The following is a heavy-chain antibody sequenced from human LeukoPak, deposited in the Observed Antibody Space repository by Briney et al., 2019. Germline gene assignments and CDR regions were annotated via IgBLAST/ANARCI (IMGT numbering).Heavy chain of an antibody. V-gene: IGHV3-21*01. J-gene: IGHJ4*02. D-gene: IGHD2-15*01. CDR2: ISSSSSYI. CDR1: GFTFSTYS. Sequence: GGSLRLSCAASGFTFSTYSMNWVRQAQGKGLEWVSSISSSSSYIYHADSVKGRFTISRDKSKNTLYLQMNSLRDDDTAVYYCVRGVGVSKFNYLDSWGQGTLVIVSS. CDR3: VRGVGVSKFNYLDS.